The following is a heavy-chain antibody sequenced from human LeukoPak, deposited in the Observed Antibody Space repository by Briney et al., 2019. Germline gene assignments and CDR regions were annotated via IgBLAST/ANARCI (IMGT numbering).Heavy chain of an antibody. CDR2: IYTSGST. Sequence: PSETLSLPCSVSGGSISSYYWSWIRQPAGKGLEWIGRIYTSGSTNYNPSLKSRVTMSVDTSKNQFSLKLSSVTAADTAVYYCARDSGRGSSSWYDRGNFDYWGQGTLVTVSS. CDR1: GGSISSYY. CDR3: ARDSGRGSSSWYDRGNFDY. J-gene: IGHJ4*02. D-gene: IGHD6-13*01. V-gene: IGHV4-4*07.